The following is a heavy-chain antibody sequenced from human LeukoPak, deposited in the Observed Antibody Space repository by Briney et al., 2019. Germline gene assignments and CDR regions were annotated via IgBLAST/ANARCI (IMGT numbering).Heavy chain of an antibody. V-gene: IGHV1-2*06. Sequence: ASVKVSCKASGYTFTGYYTHWVRQAPGQGLEWMGRINPNSGGTNYAQKFQGRVTMTRDTSISIAYMELSRLRSDDTAVYYCARVRIAVAGTSNYWGQGTLVTVSS. J-gene: IGHJ4*02. D-gene: IGHD6-13*01. CDR1: GYTFTGYY. CDR3: ARVRIAVAGTSNY. CDR2: INPNSGGT.